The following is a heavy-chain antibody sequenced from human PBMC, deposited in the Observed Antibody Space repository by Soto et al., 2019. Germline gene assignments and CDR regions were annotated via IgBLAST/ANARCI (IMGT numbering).Heavy chain of an antibody. D-gene: IGHD4-17*01. J-gene: IGHJ1*01. V-gene: IGHV3-30-3*01. CDR1: GCTFGNFA. CDR3: ARGLYGDPREYFQF. CDR2: ISYDENNR. Sequence: SLRLWCGASGCTFGNFAVHRVLKNTGKGLEWVAVISYDENNRYYTDSVKGRFTISRDNAKNSLYLQMNSLRAEDTAVYYCARGLYGDPREYFQFWGQGTLVTVS.